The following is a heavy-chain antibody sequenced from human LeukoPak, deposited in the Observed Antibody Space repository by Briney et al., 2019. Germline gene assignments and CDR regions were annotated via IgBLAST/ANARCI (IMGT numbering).Heavy chain of an antibody. CDR1: GGSISSYY. CDR2: IYYSGST. V-gene: IGHV4-59*01. CDR3: ARDLDSSYYYGMDV. D-gene: IGHD6-19*01. Sequence: SETLSHTCTVSGGSISSYYWSWIRQPPGKGLEWIGYIYYSGSTNHNPSLKSRVTISVDTSKNQFSLKLSSVTAADTAVYYCARDLDSSYYYGMDVWGQGTTVTVSS. J-gene: IGHJ6*02.